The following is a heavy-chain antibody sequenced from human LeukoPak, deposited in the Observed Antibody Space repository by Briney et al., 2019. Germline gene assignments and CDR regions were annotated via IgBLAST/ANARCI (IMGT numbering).Heavy chain of an antibody. CDR3: AKDQTQWLVLGYFDY. CDR2: ISGSGGST. Sequence: PGGSLRLSCAHSGFTFSSYAMSWVRQAPGEGLWWVSAISGSGGSTYYADSVKGRFTISRDNSKNTLYLQMNSLRAEDTAVYYCAKDQTQWLVLGYFDYWGQGTLVTVSS. CDR1: GFTFSSYA. V-gene: IGHV3-23*01. D-gene: IGHD6-19*01. J-gene: IGHJ4*02.